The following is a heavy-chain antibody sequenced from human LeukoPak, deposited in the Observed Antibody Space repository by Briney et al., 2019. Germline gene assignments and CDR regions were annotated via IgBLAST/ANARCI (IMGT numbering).Heavy chain of an antibody. Sequence: PGGSLRLSCAASGFTFSIYSMHWLRQDAGKGLVWVSGIGSDGRVTRYADSVKGRFTISRDNAKNTLYLQMNTLRAEDTAVYYCKSQLYSSTAGSWGEGNLVTVSS. D-gene: IGHD6-6*01. CDR3: KSQLYSSTAGS. CDR2: IGSDGRVT. J-gene: IGHJ4*02. CDR1: GFTFSIYS. V-gene: IGHV3-74*01.